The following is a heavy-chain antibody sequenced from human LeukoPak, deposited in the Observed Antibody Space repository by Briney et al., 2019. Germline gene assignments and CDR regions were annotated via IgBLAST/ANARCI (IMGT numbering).Heavy chain of an antibody. V-gene: IGHV1-18*01. CDR2: ISAYNGNT. CDR3: AREALGYCSSTSCYNPYYYMDV. J-gene: IGHJ6*03. D-gene: IGHD2-2*02. Sequence: GASVKVSCKASGYTFTSYGISWVRQAPGQGLEWMGWISAYNGNTNYAQKLQGRVTMTTDTSTSTAYMELRSLRSDDTAVYYCAREALGYCSSTSCYNPYYYMDVWGKGTTVTVSS. CDR1: GYTFTSYG.